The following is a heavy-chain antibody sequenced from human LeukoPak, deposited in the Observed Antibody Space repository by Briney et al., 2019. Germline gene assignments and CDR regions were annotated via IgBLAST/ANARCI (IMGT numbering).Heavy chain of an antibody. CDR2: VNPNSGDT. V-gene: IGHV1-2*02. Sequence: ASVKVSCKASGYTFTAYYMHWVRQAPGQGLEWMGWVNPNSGDTNYAQKFQGRVTMARDTSINTVYMQLSRLRSDDTAVYYCATGAASYYGDWGQGTLVTVSS. J-gene: IGHJ4*02. D-gene: IGHD1-26*01. CDR3: ATGAASYYGD. CDR1: GYTFTAYY.